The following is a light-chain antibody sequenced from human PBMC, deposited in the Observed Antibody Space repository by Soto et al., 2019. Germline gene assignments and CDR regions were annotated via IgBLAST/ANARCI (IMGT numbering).Light chain of an antibody. Sequence: DIQMTQSPSTVSASVGDTVTITCRASQSISTRLAWYQQKAGTAPKVLIYDASRLESGVPSRISGSGSGTEFTLTISRLQPDDFASYYCQQYDSYSWTFGQGNKVDI. CDR1: QSISTR. V-gene: IGKV1-5*01. CDR2: DAS. J-gene: IGKJ1*01. CDR3: QQYDSYSWT.